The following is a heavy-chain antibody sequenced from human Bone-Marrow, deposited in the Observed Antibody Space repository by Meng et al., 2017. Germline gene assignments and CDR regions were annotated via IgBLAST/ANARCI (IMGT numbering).Heavy chain of an antibody. J-gene: IGHJ3*02. Sequence: GGSLRLSCKGSGYSFTSYWIGWVRQMPGKGLEWMGIIYPVDSDTRYSPSFQGQVTISADKSISTAYLQWSSLKASDTAMYYCAREYYYDSSGYYIDAFDIWGQGTMVTVSS. CDR1: GYSFTSYW. V-gene: IGHV5-51*01. CDR3: AREYYYDSSGYYIDAFDI. D-gene: IGHD3-22*01. CDR2: IYPVDSDT.